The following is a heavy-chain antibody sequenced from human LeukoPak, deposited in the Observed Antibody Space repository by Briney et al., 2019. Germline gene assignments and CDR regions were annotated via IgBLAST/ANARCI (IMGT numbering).Heavy chain of an antibody. D-gene: IGHD5/OR15-5a*01. CDR3: AKEDILSTMGNFDY. CDR1: GFTFSSYA. Sequence: QSGGSLRLSCAASGFTFSSYAMSWVRQAPGKGLEWVSAITGSGATTNYADSVKGRFTISRDNSKNTLFLQMNSLRAEDTAVYYCAKEDILSTMGNFDYWGQGTLVTVSS. CDR2: ITGSGATT. V-gene: IGHV3-23*01. J-gene: IGHJ4*02.